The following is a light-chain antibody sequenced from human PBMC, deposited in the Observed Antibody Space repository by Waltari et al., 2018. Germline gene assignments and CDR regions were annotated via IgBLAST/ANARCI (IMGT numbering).Light chain of an antibody. CDR2: KIS. V-gene: IGKV2-24*01. CDR1: QSLVHRNGNTY. J-gene: IGKJ2*01. CDR3: TQATQFPYT. Sequence: DIVMTQTPLSSPVTLGQPASISCRSSQSLVHRNGNTYLSWLHQRPGQPPRLLIYKISNRCSRVPDRFSGSEAETEFTLKISRVESEDVGVYYCTQATQFPYTFGQGTKLEIK.